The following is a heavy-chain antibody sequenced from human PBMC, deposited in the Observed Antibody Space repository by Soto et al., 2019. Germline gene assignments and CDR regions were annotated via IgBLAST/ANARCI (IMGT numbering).Heavy chain of an antibody. CDR1: GFIVSSNY. CDR2: LYSGGAT. J-gene: IGHJ4*02. Sequence: EVRLMESGGGLVQPGGSLRLSCAASGFIVSSNYMTWVRQAPGKGLEWASLLYSGGATHYAASVKGRFTISSHSSQNTLFLQMNSLRTEDTATYYCVRGRYGSEIHWGQGTKVTVSS. CDR3: VRGRYGSEIH. V-gene: IGHV3-53*04. D-gene: IGHD3-10*01.